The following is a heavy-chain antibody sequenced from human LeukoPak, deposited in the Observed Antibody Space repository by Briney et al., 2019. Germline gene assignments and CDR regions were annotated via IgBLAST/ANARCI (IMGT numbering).Heavy chain of an antibody. CDR3: ARDYGDYSFDY. CDR2: IIPILGIA. CDR1: GGTFSSYA. D-gene: IGHD4-17*01. J-gene: IGHJ4*02. V-gene: IGHV1-69*04. Sequence: GASVKVSCKASGGTFSSYAISWVRQAPGQGLEWMGRIIPILGIANYAQKFQGRVTITADESTSTAYMELSSLRSEDTAVYYCARDYGDYSFDYWGQGTLVTVSS.